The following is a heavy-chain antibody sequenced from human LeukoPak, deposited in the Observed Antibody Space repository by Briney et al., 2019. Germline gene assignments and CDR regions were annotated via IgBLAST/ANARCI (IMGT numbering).Heavy chain of an antibody. Sequence: ASVKVSCKASGFTFSSYGISWVRKAPGQGLEWMGWISSSSGNTNYAQKFQGRVTMTTDKSTSTAYMELRSLRSDDTAVYYCAREHPHFGELWNDYWGQGTPVTVSS. V-gene: IGHV1-18*01. CDR3: AREHPHFGELWNDY. D-gene: IGHD3-10*01. CDR1: GFTFSSYG. CDR2: ISSSSGNT. J-gene: IGHJ4*02.